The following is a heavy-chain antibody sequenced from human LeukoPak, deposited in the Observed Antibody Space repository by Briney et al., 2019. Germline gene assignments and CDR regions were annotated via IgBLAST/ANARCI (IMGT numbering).Heavy chain of an antibody. V-gene: IGHV1-8*01. CDR3: ARGLGFWVYYYYYGMDV. J-gene: IGHJ6*02. CDR1: GYTFTSYD. D-gene: IGHD3-10*01. CDR2: MNPNSGNT. Sequence: ASVKVSCKASGYTFTSYDINWVRQATGQGLEWMGWMNPNSGNTGYAQKFRGRVTMTRNTSISTAYMELSSLRSEDTAVYYCARGLGFWVYYYYYGMDVWGQGTTVTVSS.